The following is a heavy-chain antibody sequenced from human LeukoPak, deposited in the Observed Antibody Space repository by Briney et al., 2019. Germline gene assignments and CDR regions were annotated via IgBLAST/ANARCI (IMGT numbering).Heavy chain of an antibody. D-gene: IGHD3-16*01. J-gene: IGHJ2*01. CDR2: VSFDGSTK. Sequence: PGGSLGLSCAASGFTFSTYAMHWVRQAPGKGLERVAVVSFDGSTKYYLDSVKGRFTISRDNSKNTLDLQMDSLGAEDTAVYYCARDRRGSNTWDWYFDLWGRGTLVTVSS. V-gene: IGHV3-30*01. CDR3: ARDRRGSNTWDWYFDL. CDR1: GFTFSTYA.